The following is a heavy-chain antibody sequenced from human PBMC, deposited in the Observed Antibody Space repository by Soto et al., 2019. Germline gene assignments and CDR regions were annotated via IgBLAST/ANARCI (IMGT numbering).Heavy chain of an antibody. CDR1: GFTFSSYA. D-gene: IGHD3-10*01. CDR3: TRSIRMTVVRGVPTDY. V-gene: IGHV3-21*01. CDR2: ISTSSRYI. J-gene: IGHJ4*02. Sequence: PVGSLRLSCAASGFTFSSYAMNWVRQAPGKGLEWVAFISTSSRYIYYADSVRGRFTISRDNAENSMYLQMNSLRAEDTAVYYCTRSIRMTVVRGVPTDYWGQGTLVTVSS.